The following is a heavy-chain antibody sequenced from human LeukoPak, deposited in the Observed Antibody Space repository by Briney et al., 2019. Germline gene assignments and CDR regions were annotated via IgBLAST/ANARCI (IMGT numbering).Heavy chain of an antibody. CDR1: GYSISSGYY. CDR3: ARGHDYDFWSGYYFGY. V-gene: IGHV4-38-2*02. J-gene: IGHJ4*02. CDR2: IYHSGST. D-gene: IGHD3-3*01. Sequence: SETLSLTCTVSGYSISSGYYWGWIQQPPGKGLEWIGSIYHSGSTYYNPSLKSRVTISVDTSKNQFSLKLSSVTAADTAVYYCARGHDYDFWSGYYFGYWGQGTLVTVSS.